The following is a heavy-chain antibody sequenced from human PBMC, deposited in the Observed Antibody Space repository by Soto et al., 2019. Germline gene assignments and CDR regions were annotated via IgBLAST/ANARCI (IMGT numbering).Heavy chain of an antibody. Sequence: GGSLRLSCEASGFTLSSYWMSWIRQAPGKGLEWVANTRQDGGQSYLVDSVQGRFTISRDNAKNSVYLQMNSLRAEDTALYYCARGHHSMDVWGQGATVTVSS. CDR3: ARGHHSMDV. V-gene: IGHV3-7*04. CDR1: GFTLSSYW. CDR2: TRQDGGQS. J-gene: IGHJ6*02.